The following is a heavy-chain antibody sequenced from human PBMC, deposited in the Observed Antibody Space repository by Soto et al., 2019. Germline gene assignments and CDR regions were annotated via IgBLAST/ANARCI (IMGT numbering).Heavy chain of an antibody. D-gene: IGHD3-10*01. CDR1: GGSISSYY. J-gene: IGHJ4*02. CDR3: ARLVRRAAHGSGSFYFDY. V-gene: IGHV4-59*01. CDR2: IYSSGSS. Sequence: SETLSLTCTVSGGSISSYYGSWIRQPPGKGLEWIGYIYSSGSSNYNPSLESRVTISVDTSKNQFSLKLSSVTAADTAVYYCARLVRRAAHGSGSFYFDYWGQGTLVTVSS.